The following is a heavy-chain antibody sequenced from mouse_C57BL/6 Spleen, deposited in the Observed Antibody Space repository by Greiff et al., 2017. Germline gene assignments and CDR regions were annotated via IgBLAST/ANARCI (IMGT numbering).Heavy chain of an antibody. Sequence: QVQLQQPGTELVKPGASVKLSCKASGYTFTSYWMHWVKQRPGQGLEWIGNINPSNGGTNYNEKFKSKATLTVDKSSSTAYMQLSSLTSEDSAVYYCARPGFTTVVAPYFDYWGQGTTLTVSS. CDR1: GYTFTSYW. CDR3: ARPGFTTVVAPYFDY. D-gene: IGHD1-1*01. V-gene: IGHV1-53*01. J-gene: IGHJ2*01. CDR2: INPSNGGT.